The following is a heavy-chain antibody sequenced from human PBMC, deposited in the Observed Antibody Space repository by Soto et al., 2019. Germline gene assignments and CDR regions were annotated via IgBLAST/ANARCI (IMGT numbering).Heavy chain of an antibody. Sequence: QVQLVESGGGVVQPGRSLRLSCAASGFTFSSYGMHWVRQAPGKGLEWVAVISYDGSNKYYADSVKGRFTISRDNSKNTLYLQMNSLRAEDTAVYYCAKGSLYSWNLDYWGQGTLVTVSS. CDR1: GFTFSSYG. D-gene: IGHD1-20*01. CDR2: ISYDGSNK. CDR3: AKGSLYSWNLDY. J-gene: IGHJ4*02. V-gene: IGHV3-30*18.